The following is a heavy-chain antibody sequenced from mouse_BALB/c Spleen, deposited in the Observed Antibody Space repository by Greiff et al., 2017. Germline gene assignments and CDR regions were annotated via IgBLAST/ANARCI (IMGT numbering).Heavy chain of an antibody. V-gene: IGHV7-3*02. D-gene: IGHD4-1*01. CDR3: ARDISGTKAY. J-gene: IGHJ3*01. CDR1: GFTFTDYY. Sequence: EVQVVESGGGLVQPGGSLRLSCATSGFTFTDYYMSWVRQPPGKALEWLGFIRNKANGYTTEYSASVKGRFTISRDNSQSILYLQMNTLRAEDSATYYCARDISGTKAYWGQGTLVTVSA. CDR2: IRNKANGYTT.